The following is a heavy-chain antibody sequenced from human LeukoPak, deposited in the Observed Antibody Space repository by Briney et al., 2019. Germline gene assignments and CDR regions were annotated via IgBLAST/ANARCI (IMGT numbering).Heavy chain of an antibody. CDR2: IYSGGST. Sequence: PGGSLRLSCAASGFTVSSNYMSWVRQAPGKGLEWVSVIYSGGSTYYADSVKGRFTISRDNSKNTLYLQMNSLRAEDTAVYYCARDSVMVNTFDIWGQGTMVTVSS. D-gene: IGHD4/OR15-4a*01. V-gene: IGHV3-66*01. J-gene: IGHJ3*02. CDR1: GFTVSSNY. CDR3: ARDSVMVNTFDI.